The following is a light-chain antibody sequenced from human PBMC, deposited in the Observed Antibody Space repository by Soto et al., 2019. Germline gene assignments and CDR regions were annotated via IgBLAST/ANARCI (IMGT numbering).Light chain of an antibody. V-gene: IGLV2-14*01. Sequence: QSVLTQPASVSGSPGQSITISCTGTSSDIGGYNYVSWYQQHPGKAPKLMIYDVSNRPSGVSNRFSGSKSVNTASLTISGLQAEDEADYYCSSYTSSRSYVFGTGTKGTGL. CDR1: SSDIGGYNY. CDR3: SSYTSSRSYV. CDR2: DVS. J-gene: IGLJ1*01.